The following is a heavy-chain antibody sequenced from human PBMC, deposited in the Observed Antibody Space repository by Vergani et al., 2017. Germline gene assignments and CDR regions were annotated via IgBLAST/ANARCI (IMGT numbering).Heavy chain of an antibody. CDR3: ALSPVVVAATVRFDP. J-gene: IGHJ5*02. D-gene: IGHD2-15*01. Sequence: QITLKESGPTLVKPTQPLTLTRTFSGFSPRTSGVGVGWIRQPPGKALEWLALIYWNADKRYSPSLKSRLSVTKDTSKSQVVLTMTNMDPVDTATYYCALSPVVVAATVRFDPWSQGTLVTVSS. V-gene: IGHV2-5*01. CDR2: IYWNADK. CDR1: GFSPRTSGVG.